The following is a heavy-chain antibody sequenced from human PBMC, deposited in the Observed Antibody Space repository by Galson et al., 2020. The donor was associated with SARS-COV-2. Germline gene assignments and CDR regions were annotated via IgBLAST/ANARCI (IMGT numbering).Heavy chain of an antibody. Sequence: ASVKVSCKVSGYTLTELSMHWVRQAPGKGLEWMGGFDPEDGETIYAQTFQGRVTMTEDTSTDTAYMELSSLRSEDTAVYYCATDFAYRRTNGQLDYWGQGTLVTVSS. J-gene: IGHJ4*02. CDR2: FDPEDGET. D-gene: IGHD2-8*01. CDR1: GYTLTELS. CDR3: ATDFAYRRTNGQLDY. V-gene: IGHV1-24*01.